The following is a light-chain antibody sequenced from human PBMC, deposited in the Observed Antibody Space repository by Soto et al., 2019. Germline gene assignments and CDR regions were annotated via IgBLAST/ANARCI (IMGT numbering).Light chain of an antibody. CDR1: QSVTNNN. Sequence: EIVLTQSPGTLSLSPGERVTLSCRASQSVTNNNLAWFQQKPGQAPRLLIHAASTRAVGIPVGFSGGGSGTDFTLAISRLAPEDFAVYYCHQYGNGAYTFGQGTKVEMK. CDR3: HQYGNGAYT. CDR2: AAS. J-gene: IGKJ2*01. V-gene: IGKV3-20*01.